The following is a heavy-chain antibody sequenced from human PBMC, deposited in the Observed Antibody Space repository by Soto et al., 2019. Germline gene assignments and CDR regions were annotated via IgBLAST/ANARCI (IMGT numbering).Heavy chain of an antibody. Sequence: GGSLGLSCAASGYTFCNYAVGGVRQTPGKGLEWVSSLTHSGGSTYYADSVKGRFTISRDNSKNTLYLQMSSLTVEDTAVYYCAKGKVAVPERAFDIWGQGTMVTVSS. J-gene: IGHJ3*02. CDR1: GYTFCNYA. V-gene: IGHV3-23*01. CDR2: LTHSGGST. CDR3: AKGKVAVPERAFDI. D-gene: IGHD6-19*01.